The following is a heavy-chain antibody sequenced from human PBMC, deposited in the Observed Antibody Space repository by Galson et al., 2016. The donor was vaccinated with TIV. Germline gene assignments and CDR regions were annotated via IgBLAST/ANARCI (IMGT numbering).Heavy chain of an antibody. J-gene: IGHJ6*02. D-gene: IGHD3-10*01. CDR2: INPYSADT. CDR3: ARGVNYCFDFYSGMDV. CDR1: GYPFSAYY. Sequence: SVKVSCKASGYPFSAYYIHWVRQAPGQGLEWMGWINPYSADTNYAQSFQGRVSMTSDTSINTAYMELSRLRSDDTAIFFCARGVNYCFDFYSGMDVWGQGTTLTLSS. V-gene: IGHV1-2*02.